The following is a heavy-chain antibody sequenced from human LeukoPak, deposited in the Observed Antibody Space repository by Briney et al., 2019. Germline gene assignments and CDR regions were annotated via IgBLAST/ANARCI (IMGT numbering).Heavy chain of an antibody. D-gene: IGHD2-15*01. Sequence: GGSLRLSCAASGFTFSNYGMHWVRQAPGKGLEWVSLIYSAGSTYYADSVKGRFTISRDNSKNTLYLQMNSQRAEDTAVYYCARKTPRFGDYDYWGQGTLVTVSS. V-gene: IGHV3-66*01. CDR3: ARKTPRFGDYDY. CDR1: GFTFSNYG. J-gene: IGHJ4*02. CDR2: IYSAGST.